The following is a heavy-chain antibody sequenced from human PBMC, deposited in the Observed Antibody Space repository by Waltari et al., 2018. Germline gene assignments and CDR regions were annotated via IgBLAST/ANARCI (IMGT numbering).Heavy chain of an antibody. CDR1: GFTFSSYW. V-gene: IGHV3-74*01. Sequence: EVQLVESGGGLVQPGGSLRLSCAASGFTFSSYWMHWVRQAPGKGLVWVSRSKSDGSSTSYADSVKGRFTISRDNAKNTLYLQMNSLRAEDTAVYYCARVGTLGPWSYYFDYWGQGTLVTVSS. CDR2: SKSDGSST. CDR3: ARVGTLGPWSYYFDY. J-gene: IGHJ4*02. D-gene: IGHD3-10*01.